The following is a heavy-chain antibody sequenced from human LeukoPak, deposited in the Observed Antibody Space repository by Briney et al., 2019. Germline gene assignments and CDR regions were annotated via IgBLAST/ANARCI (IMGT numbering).Heavy chain of an antibody. J-gene: IGHJ4*02. CDR2: IYYSGST. D-gene: IGHD3-3*01. CDR1: GGSISSSSYY. Sequence: SETLSLTCTVSGGSISSSSYYWGWIRQPPGKGLEWIGSIYYSGSTYYNPSLKSRVTISVDTSKNQFSLKLSSVTAADTAVYYCARVSKITIFGVVITGFDYWGQGTLVTVSS. V-gene: IGHV4-39*01. CDR3: ARVSKITIFGVVITGFDY.